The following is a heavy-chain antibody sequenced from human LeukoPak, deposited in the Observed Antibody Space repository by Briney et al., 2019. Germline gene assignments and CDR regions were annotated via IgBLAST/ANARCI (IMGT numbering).Heavy chain of an antibody. CDR3: ARWGSGYNLFDY. V-gene: IGHV3-20*04. CDR1: GFIFEDYG. D-gene: IGHD3-3*01. Sequence: GGSLRLSCAPSGFIFEDYGMHWVRQAPGKGLEWVSGINWNGGSTGYADSVKGRLTISRDNAKNSLYLQMNSLRAEDTALYYCARWGSGYNLFDYWGQGILVTVSS. J-gene: IGHJ4*02. CDR2: INWNGGST.